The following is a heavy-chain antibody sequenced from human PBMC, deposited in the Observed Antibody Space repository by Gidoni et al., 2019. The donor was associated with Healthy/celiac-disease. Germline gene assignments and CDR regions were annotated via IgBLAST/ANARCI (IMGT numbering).Heavy chain of an antibody. CDR3: ARDNGSGSYSLSPVDY. V-gene: IGHV7-4-1*02. Sequence: QVQLVPSRSELKKPGASVKVSRQSSGYTFPLYALNLVRQAPGQGLEWRGWINTKTGKPTYAKGFTGRFVFSLDTAVSTAYLQISSIKAEDTAVYYCARDNGSGSYSLSPVDYWGQGTLVTVSS. D-gene: IGHD3-10*01. CDR2: INTKTGKP. CDR1: GYTFPLYA. J-gene: IGHJ4*02.